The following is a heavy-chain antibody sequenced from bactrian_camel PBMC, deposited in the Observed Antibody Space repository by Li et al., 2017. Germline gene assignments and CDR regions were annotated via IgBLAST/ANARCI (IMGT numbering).Heavy chain of an antibody. J-gene: IGHJ6*01. CDR1: DTTLHC. CDR3: ASGHCTGPGCYMLRRGFRY. D-gene: IGHD3*01. CDR2: TDGDGRT. Sequence: VQLVESGGGSVQPGGSLTLSCAASDTTLHCMSWFRQAPGKEREGVSATDGDGRTSYADSVKGRFTVSRDNVKNTVYLQMNNLKIEDTAVYYCASGHCTGPGCYMLRRGFRYWGQGTQVTVS. V-gene: IGHV3S42*01.